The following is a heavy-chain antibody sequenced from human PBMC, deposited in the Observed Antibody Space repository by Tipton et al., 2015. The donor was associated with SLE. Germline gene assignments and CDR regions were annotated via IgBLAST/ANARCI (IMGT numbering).Heavy chain of an antibody. D-gene: IGHD3-16*01. CDR2: IHHTGST. J-gene: IGHJ4*02. Sequence: TLSLTCTVSGYSVSTGYYWAWIRQSPEKGLEWVGSIHHTGSTYYNPSLKSRLTISLDTSKNQFSLKLSSVTAADTALYYCARHGGRFLDYWGRGTLVSVSS. V-gene: IGHV4-38-2*02. CDR3: ARHGGRFLDY. CDR1: GYSVSTGYY.